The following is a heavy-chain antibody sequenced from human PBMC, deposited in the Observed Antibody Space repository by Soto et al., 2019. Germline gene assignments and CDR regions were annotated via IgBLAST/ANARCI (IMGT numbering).Heavy chain of an antibody. CDR1: GFTVSNSY. V-gene: IGHV3-66*01. J-gene: IGHJ4*02. CDR2: IYSSGGT. Sequence: VQLVESGGDLVQPGGSLRLSCAASGFTVSNSYMSWVRQAPGKGLEWVSLIYSSGGTYYADSVKGRFTISRDNSRNTLYLQMNGLRVEDTAVYYCAGGPNRCYWGQGTLVTVSP. D-gene: IGHD4-17*01. CDR3: AGGPNRCY.